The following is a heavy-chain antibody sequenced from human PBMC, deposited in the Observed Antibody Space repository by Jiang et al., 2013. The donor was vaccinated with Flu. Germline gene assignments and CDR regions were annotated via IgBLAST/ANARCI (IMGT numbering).Heavy chain of an antibody. CDR2: FDPEDGET. Sequence: VQSGAEVKKPGASVKVSCKVSGYTLTELSMHWVRQAPGKGLEWMGGFDPEDGETIYAQKFQGRVTMTEDTSTDTAYMELSSLRSEDTAVYYCATARPTRLWFGDSRINDAFDIWGQGTMVTVSS. J-gene: IGHJ3*02. D-gene: IGHD3-10*01. CDR3: ATARPTRLWFGDSRINDAFDI. V-gene: IGHV1-24*01. CDR1: GYTLTELS.